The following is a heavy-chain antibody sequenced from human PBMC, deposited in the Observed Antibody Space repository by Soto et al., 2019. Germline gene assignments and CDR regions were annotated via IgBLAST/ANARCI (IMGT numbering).Heavy chain of an antibody. D-gene: IGHD6-13*01. CDR2: ISGSGGST. CDR3: AKTPSPHAAAGRGGGGYFDY. Sequence: EVQLLESGGGLVQPGGSLRLSCAASGFTFSTYAMTWVRQAPGKRLEWVSIISGSGGSTYYADSVKGRFIISRDNSKNTLDLQMNSLRAEDTAVYYCAKTPSPHAAAGRGGGGYFDYWGQGTLVPVSS. J-gene: IGHJ4*02. V-gene: IGHV3-23*01. CDR1: GFTFSTYA.